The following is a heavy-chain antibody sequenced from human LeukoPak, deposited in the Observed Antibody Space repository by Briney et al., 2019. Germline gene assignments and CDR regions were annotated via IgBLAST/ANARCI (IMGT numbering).Heavy chain of an antibody. Sequence: SQTLSLTCTVSGGSISSGGYYWSWIRQPPGKGLEWIGYIYHSGSTYYNPSLKSRVTISVDTSKNQFSLKLSSVTAADTAVYYCARGGGMVMVRGSGAFDIWGQGTMVTVSS. CDR1: GGSISSGGYY. J-gene: IGHJ3*02. D-gene: IGHD3-10*01. CDR2: IYHSGST. V-gene: IGHV4-30-2*01. CDR3: ARGGGMVMVRGSGAFDI.